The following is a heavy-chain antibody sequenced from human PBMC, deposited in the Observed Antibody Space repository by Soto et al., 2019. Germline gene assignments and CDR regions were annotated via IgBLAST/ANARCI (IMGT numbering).Heavy chain of an antibody. CDR1: GYTFTGYY. CDR2: INPNSGGT. CDR3: ARHSTMYIAAAGFNWFDP. J-gene: IGHJ5*02. D-gene: IGHD6-13*01. V-gene: IGHV1-2*04. Sequence: ASVKVSCKASGYTFTGYYMHWVRQAPGQGLEWMGWINPNSGGTNYAQKFQGWVTMTRDTSISTAYMELSRLRSDDTAVYYCARHSTMYIAAAGFNWFDPWGQGTLVTVSS.